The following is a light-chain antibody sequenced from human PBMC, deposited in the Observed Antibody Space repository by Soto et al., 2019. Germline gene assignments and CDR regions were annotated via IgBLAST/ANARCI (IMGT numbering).Light chain of an antibody. CDR1: QDIYSY. CDR2: AAS. CDR3: QQVYAYPST. J-gene: IGKJ4*01. V-gene: IGKV1-9*01. Sequence: CRASQDIYSYLAWYQQEPGKAPNLLIHAASTLQSGVPSRFSGSGSETDYALIISSRQPEDFAIYNCQQVYAYPSTFGGGTKVDIK.